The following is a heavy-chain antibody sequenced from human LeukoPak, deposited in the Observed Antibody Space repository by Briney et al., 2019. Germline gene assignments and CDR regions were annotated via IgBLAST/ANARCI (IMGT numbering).Heavy chain of an antibody. D-gene: IGHD2-21*02. V-gene: IGHV4-39*01. CDR2: IYYSGSP. CDR3: ARHFCRGGDCYYMYYFDY. CDR1: GGAICSIRSL. J-gene: IGHJ4*02. Sequence: SETLSLTCTVSGGAICSIRSLWGWIRKPPGKGLEWIGSIYYSGSPYYNPSLKSRVTISVDTSKNQFSLKLSSVTAADTAVYYCARHFCRGGDCYYMYYFDYWGQGTLVTVSS.